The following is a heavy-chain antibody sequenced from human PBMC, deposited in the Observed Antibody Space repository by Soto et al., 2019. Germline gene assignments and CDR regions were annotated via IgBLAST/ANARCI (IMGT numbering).Heavy chain of an antibody. CDR3: AKEGGSIGGWFGRKFDS. Sequence: GASLRLSCAASGFTFSTHAMSWVRQAPGKGLEWVSSISSGGTTTFYAASVEGRFTISRDKSKNTLYLQMNSLRADDTAVYFCAKEGGSIGGWFGRKFDSWGQGTQVTVSS. CDR1: GFTFSTHA. V-gene: IGHV3-23*01. CDR2: ISSGGTTT. J-gene: IGHJ4*02. D-gene: IGHD3-16*01.